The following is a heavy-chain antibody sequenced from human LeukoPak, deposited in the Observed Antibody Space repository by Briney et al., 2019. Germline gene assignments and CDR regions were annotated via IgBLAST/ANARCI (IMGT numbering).Heavy chain of an antibody. CDR1: GFTFSSYS. D-gene: IGHD1-26*01. V-gene: IGHV3-21*01. CDR2: ISSSSSYI. Sequence: PGGSLRLSCAASGFTFSSYSMNWVRQAPGKGLEWVSSISSSSSYIYYAYSVKGRFTISRDNAKNSLYLQMNSLRAEDTAVYYCARDFEWEPLYAGSSEFDYWGQGNLVTVSS. J-gene: IGHJ4*02. CDR3: ARDFEWEPLYAGSSEFDY.